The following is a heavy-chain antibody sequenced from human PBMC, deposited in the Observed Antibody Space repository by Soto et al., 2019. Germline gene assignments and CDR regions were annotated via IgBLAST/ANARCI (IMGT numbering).Heavy chain of an antibody. J-gene: IGHJ2*01. V-gene: IGHV1-69*01. CDR2: IVPLLGTA. CDR3: ARDRXSXNWYFGV. Sequence: QVQLVQSGAEVKKPGSSVKVSCKASGDIFSSYPFSWVRQAPGQGLEWMGGIVPLLGTADYAQKFQDRVTITADDSTSTVYMELSSLRSDDTAVYYCARDRXSXNWYFGVWGRGTLVSVSS. CDR1: GDIFSSYP.